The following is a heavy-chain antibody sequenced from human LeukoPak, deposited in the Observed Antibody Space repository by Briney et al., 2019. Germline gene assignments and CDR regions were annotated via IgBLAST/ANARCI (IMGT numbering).Heavy chain of an antibody. CDR1: GDRVSSNSAA. J-gene: IGHJ6*02. CDR3: ARVSSGILTGYYTYYHGMDV. V-gene: IGHV6-1*01. D-gene: IGHD3-9*01. Sequence: SQTLSLTCAISGDRVSSNSAAWNWIRQSPSRGLEWLGRTYYRSKWYNDYAVSVKSRIIINPDTSKNHFSLQLNSVTPQDTAVYYCARVSSGILTGYYTYYHGMDVWGQGTTVSVSS. CDR2: TYYRSKWYN.